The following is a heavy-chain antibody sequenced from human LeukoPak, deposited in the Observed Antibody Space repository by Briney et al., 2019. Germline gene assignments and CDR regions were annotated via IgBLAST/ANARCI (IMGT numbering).Heavy chain of an antibody. CDR2: IYSGGST. V-gene: IGHV3-53*01. Sequence: GGSLRLSCAASGFTVSSNYISWVRQAPGKGLEWVSVIYSGGSTYYANSVKGRLTISRVNTKNTLYLQMNSLRAEDTAVYYCARNYYDSSGHINWFDPWGQGTLVTVSS. CDR1: GFTVSSNY. D-gene: IGHD3-22*01. CDR3: ARNYYDSSGHINWFDP. J-gene: IGHJ5*02.